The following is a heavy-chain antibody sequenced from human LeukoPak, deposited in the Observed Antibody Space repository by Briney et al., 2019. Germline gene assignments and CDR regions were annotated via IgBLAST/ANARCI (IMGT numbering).Heavy chain of an antibody. Sequence: GASVKVSCKASGYTFTNFYMHWVRQAPGQGLEWMGIINPSGGSTSYAQKFQGRVTMTRDTSTSTVYMELSSLRSEDTAVYYCARDRITIFGVVIPHNDAFDIWGQGTMVTVSS. CDR2: INPSGGST. V-gene: IGHV1-46*01. J-gene: IGHJ3*02. CDR3: ARDRITIFGVVIPHNDAFDI. CDR1: GYTFTNFY. D-gene: IGHD3-3*01.